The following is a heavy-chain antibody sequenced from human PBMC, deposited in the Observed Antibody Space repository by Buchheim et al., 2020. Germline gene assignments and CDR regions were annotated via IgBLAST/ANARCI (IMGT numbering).Heavy chain of an antibody. CDR3: AREFNPNLSGANYYYYGMDV. D-gene: IGHD3-3*01. Sequence: QVQLVESGGGVVQPGRSLRLSCAASGFTFSSYAMHWVRQAPGKGLEWVAVISYDGSNKYYADSVKGRFTISRDNSKNTLYLQMNSLGAEETAVYYCAREFNPNLSGANYYYYGMDVWGQGTT. CDR2: ISYDGSNK. J-gene: IGHJ6*02. V-gene: IGHV3-30-3*01. CDR1: GFTFSSYA.